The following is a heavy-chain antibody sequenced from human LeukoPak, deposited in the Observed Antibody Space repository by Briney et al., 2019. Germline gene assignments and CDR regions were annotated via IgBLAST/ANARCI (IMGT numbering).Heavy chain of an antibody. CDR1: GGSFSGYY. Sequence: SETLSLTCAVYGGSFSGYYWSWIRQPPGKGLEWIGEINHSGSTNYNPSLRSRVTISVDTSKNQFSLRLSSVTAADTAVYYCARSTWRSTVTTGDAFDIWGQGTMVTVSS. CDR3: ARSTWRSTVTTGDAFDI. V-gene: IGHV4-34*01. D-gene: IGHD4-17*01. J-gene: IGHJ3*02. CDR2: INHSGST.